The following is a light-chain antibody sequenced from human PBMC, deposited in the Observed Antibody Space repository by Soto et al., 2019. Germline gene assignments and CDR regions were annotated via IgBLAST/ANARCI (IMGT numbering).Light chain of an antibody. CDR3: CSYAGSSTFLVV. CDR2: EVS. V-gene: IGLV2-23*02. CDR1: SSDVGSYNL. J-gene: IGLJ2*01. Sequence: QSVLTQPASVSGSPGQSITISCTGTSSDVGSYNLVSWYQQHPGKAPKLMIYEVSKRPSGVSNRFSGSKSDNTASLTISGLQAEDEADYYCCSYAGSSTFLVVFGGGTKLTVL.